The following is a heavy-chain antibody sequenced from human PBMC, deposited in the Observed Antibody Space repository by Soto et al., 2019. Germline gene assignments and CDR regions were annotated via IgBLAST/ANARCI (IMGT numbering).Heavy chain of an antibody. CDR3: VRQGFGALHGLVDV. V-gene: IGHV4-59*08. Sequence: QVQLQESGPGLVKPSETLSLTCTVSGDSVSSYKWSWIRQTPGKGLEWIGNIDNNGGTSYNPSLRSRVTMLVDTSTKQFSLRLNSVTAADTAVYYGVRQGFGALHGLVDVWGQGTTVTVSS. J-gene: IGHJ6*02. CDR2: IDNNGGT. CDR1: GDSVSSYK. D-gene: IGHD3-10*01.